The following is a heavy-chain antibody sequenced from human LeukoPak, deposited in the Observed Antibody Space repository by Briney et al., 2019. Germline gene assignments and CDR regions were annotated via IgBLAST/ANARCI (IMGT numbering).Heavy chain of an antibody. CDR2: ISYDGSNK. CDR1: GFTFSSYA. V-gene: IGHV3-30-3*01. D-gene: IGHD6-19*01. J-gene: IGHJ4*02. CDR3: ARYYSHTSAWSEGGLDQ. Sequence: GGSLRLSCAASGFTFSSYAMHWVRQAPGKGLEWVAVISYDGSNKYYADSVKGRFTISRDNSKNTLYLQMNSLRAEDTAVYYCARYYSHTSAWSEGGLDQWGQGTLVTVSS.